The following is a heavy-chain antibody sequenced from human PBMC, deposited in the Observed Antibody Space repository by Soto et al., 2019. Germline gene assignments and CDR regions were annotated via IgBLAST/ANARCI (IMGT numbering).Heavy chain of an antibody. J-gene: IGHJ6*02. CDR3: TEYSSSNYYGMDV. Sequence: SETLSLTCTVSGGSISSSSYYWGWIRQPPGKGLEWIGSIYYSGSTYYNPSLKSRVTISVDTSKNQFSLKLSSVTAADTAVYYCTEYSSSNYYGMDVRGQRTTVTVSS. D-gene: IGHD6-6*01. V-gene: IGHV4-39*01. CDR1: GGSISSSSYY. CDR2: IYYSGST.